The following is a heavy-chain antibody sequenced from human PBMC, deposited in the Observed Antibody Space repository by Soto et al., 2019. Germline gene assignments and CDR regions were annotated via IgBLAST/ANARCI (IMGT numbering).Heavy chain of an antibody. CDR3: AREVYYDFWSGFNTHPYYFDD. V-gene: IGHV3-30*04. D-gene: IGHD3-3*01. Sequence: SLRLSCAASGFSFSTYAMHWVRQTPGKGLEWVAVISYDGSNKYYADSVKGRFTISRDNSKNTLYLQMNSLSSEDTAVHHCAREVYYDFWSGFNTHPYYFDDWGQGTLVTVSS. CDR1: GFSFSTYA. CDR2: ISYDGSNK. J-gene: IGHJ4*02.